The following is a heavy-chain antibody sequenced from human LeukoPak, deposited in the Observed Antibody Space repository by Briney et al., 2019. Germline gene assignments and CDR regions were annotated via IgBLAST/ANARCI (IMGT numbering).Heavy chain of an antibody. V-gene: IGHV4-4*07. CDR3: ARSYPQYYDFWSGPNWFDP. CDR1: GGSISSYY. J-gene: IGHJ5*02. D-gene: IGHD3-3*01. CDR2: INTSGST. Sequence: PSETLSLTCTVSGGSISSYYWSWIRQPAGKELEWIGRINTSGSTNYNPSLKSRVTMSVDTSKNQFSLKLSSVTAADTAAYYCARSYPQYYDFWSGPNWFDPWGQGTLVTVSS.